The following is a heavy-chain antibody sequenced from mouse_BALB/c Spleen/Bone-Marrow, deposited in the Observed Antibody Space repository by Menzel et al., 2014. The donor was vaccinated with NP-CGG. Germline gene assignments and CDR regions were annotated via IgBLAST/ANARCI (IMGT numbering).Heavy chain of an antibody. J-gene: IGHJ2*02. CDR2: ICSGSNTI. CDR3: ARSGSSSGYFDY. Sequence: EVKLVESGGGLVQPGGSRKLSCAASGFTFTSYCMHWVRQPPEKGLEWVGYICSGSNTIYYADTVMGRFTIPRDNPKTALFLQRTSLRSEDTAMYYCARSGSSSGYFDYWGQGTWLPVSS. CDR1: GFTFTSYC. V-gene: IGHV5-17*02. D-gene: IGHD1-1*01.